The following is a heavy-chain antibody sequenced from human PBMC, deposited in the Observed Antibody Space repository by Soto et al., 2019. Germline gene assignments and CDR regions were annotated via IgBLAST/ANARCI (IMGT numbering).Heavy chain of an antibody. CDR2: ISSGGDTI. V-gene: IGHV3-48*03. Sequence: GGSLRLSCAASGFSFSNYEMNWVRQAPGKGLEWIAYISSGGDTIHYADSVRGRFTVSRDNARNSLSLQMNTLRVEDTALYYCARDRAAGGYWGQGTLVTVSS. J-gene: IGHJ4*02. CDR1: GFSFSNYE. D-gene: IGHD6-13*01. CDR3: ARDRAAGGY.